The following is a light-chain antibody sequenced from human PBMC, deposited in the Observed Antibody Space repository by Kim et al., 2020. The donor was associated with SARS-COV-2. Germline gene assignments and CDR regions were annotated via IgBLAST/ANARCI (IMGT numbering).Light chain of an antibody. Sequence: DIQMTQSPSSVSGSVGDRVTITCRASQGISSWLAWYQHKPGKAPKLLIYAASSLQSGVPSRFSGSGSGTDFTLTISSLQPEDFATYYCQQANSFPLTFGQVTRLEIK. CDR2: AAS. CDR1: QGISSW. J-gene: IGKJ5*01. V-gene: IGKV1-12*01. CDR3: QQANSFPLT.